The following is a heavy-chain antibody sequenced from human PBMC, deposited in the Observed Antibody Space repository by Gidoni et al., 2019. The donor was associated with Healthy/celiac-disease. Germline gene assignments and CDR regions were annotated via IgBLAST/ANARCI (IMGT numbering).Heavy chain of an antibody. D-gene: IGHD6-19*01. CDR1: GFTFSSYG. Sequence: QVQLVESGGGVVQPGRSLRLPCAASGFTFSSYGMHWVRQAPGKGLEWVAVISYDGSNKYYADSVKGRFTISRDNSKNTLYLQMNSLRAEDTAVYYCAKDRDSSGWYDYWGQGTLVTVSS. CDR2: ISYDGSNK. J-gene: IGHJ4*02. V-gene: IGHV3-30*18. CDR3: AKDRDSSGWYDY.